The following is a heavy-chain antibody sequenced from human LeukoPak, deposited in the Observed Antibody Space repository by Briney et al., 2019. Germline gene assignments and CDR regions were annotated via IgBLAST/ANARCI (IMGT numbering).Heavy chain of an antibody. CDR2: INHSGST. CDR1: GGSFSGYY. J-gene: IGHJ6*03. Sequence: PSETLSLTCAVYGGSFSGYYWSWIRQPPGKGLEWIGEINHSGSTNYNPSLKSRVTISVDTSKNQSSLKLSSVTAADTAVYYCASPYYDFWPYMDVWGKGTTVTVSS. CDR3: ASPYYDFWPYMDV. D-gene: IGHD3-3*01. V-gene: IGHV4-34*01.